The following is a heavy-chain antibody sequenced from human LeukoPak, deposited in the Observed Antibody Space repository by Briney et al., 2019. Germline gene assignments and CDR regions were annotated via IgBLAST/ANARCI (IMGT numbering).Heavy chain of an antibody. J-gene: IGHJ3*02. CDR2: IYTSGST. CDR3: ARGSRWAAAEPFDI. V-gene: IGHV4-4*07. Sequence: SETLSLTCTVSGGSISSYYWSWIRQPAGKGLEWIGRIYTSGSTNYNPSLKSRVTMSVDTSKNQFSLKLSSVTAADTAVYYCARGSRWAAAEPFDIWGQGTMVTVFS. CDR1: GGSISSYY. D-gene: IGHD6-13*01.